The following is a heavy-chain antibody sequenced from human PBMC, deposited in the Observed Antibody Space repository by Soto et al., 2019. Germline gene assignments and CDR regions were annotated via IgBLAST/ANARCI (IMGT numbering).Heavy chain of an antibody. CDR2: ISAYNGNT. J-gene: IGHJ4*02. CDR3: ARGGSSRTPFDY. D-gene: IGHD6-6*01. Sequence: ASVKVSCKASGYPFTSYGISWLRQAPGQGLEWMGWISAYNGNTNYAQKLQGRVTITADESTRTAYMELSSLRSEDTAVYYCARGGSSRTPFDYWGQGTLVTVSS. CDR1: GYPFTSYG. V-gene: IGHV1-18*01.